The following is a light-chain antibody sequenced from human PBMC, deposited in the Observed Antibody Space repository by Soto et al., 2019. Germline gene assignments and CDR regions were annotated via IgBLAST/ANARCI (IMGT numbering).Light chain of an antibody. J-gene: IGLJ2*01. CDR2: NNY. V-gene: IGLV1-44*01. CDR3: AAWDDSVKTLL. CDR1: ISNIGRNT. Sequence: QSVLTHPPSASETPEQRVTISCSGNISNIGRNTVNWYQHLPGTTPKLLIYNNYQRPSGVPDRFSASKSGTSASLAISGLQSEDEDDYYCAAWDDSVKTLLFGGGTKVTVL.